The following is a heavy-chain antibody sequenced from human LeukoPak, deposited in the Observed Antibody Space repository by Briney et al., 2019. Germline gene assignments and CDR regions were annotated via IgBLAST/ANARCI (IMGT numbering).Heavy chain of an antibody. J-gene: IGHJ4*02. CDR1: GYTFTGYY. D-gene: IGHD2-2*01. CDR3: ARDGVHCSSTSCYLSDY. V-gene: IGHV1-2*02. Sequence: GALVKVSCKASGYTFTGYYMHWVRQAPGQGLEWMGWINPNSGGTNYAQKFQGRVTMTRDTSISTAYMGLSRLRSDDTAVYYCARDGVHCSSTSCYLSDYWGQGTLVTVSS. CDR2: INPNSGGT.